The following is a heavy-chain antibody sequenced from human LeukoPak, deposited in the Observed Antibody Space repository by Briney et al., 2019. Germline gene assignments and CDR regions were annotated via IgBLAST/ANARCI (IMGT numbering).Heavy chain of an antibody. Sequence: ASVKVSCTASGYTFTGYYMHWVRQAPGQGLEWMGWINPNSGGTNYAEILQGRVTMTRDTAISTVYMELSRLRSDDTAVYYCARGSLGYCSGGSCYGWFDPWGQGTLVTVSS. J-gene: IGHJ5*02. CDR3: ARGSLGYCSGGSCYGWFDP. CDR2: INPNSGGT. CDR1: GYTFTGYY. V-gene: IGHV1-2*02. D-gene: IGHD2-15*01.